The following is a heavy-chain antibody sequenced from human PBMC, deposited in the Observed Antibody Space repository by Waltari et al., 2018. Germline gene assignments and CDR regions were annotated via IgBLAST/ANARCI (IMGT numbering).Heavy chain of an antibody. CDR1: GGSISSSSYY. D-gene: IGHD6-19*01. J-gene: IGHJ4*02. CDR3: ARHSQWLVLYYFDY. CDR2: IYYSGST. V-gene: IGHV4-39*01. Sequence: QLQLQESGPGLVKPSETLSLTCTVSGGSISSSSYYWGWIRQPPGKGLEWIGSIYYSGSTYYNPSLKSRVTISVDTSKNQFSLKLSSVTAADTAVYYCARHSQWLVLYYFDYWGQGTLVIVSS.